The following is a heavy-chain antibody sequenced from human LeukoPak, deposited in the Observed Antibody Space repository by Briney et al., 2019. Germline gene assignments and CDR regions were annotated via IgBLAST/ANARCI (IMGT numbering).Heavy chain of an antibody. V-gene: IGHV3-23*01. CDR3: ARGPPYYDSSGYYYGGTAFDI. CDR1: GFTFSNYA. CDR2: ISSDASTT. Sequence: GGSLRLSCAASGFTFSNYALSWVRQVPGKRLEWVSAISSDASTTGYADSAKGRFTISRDNSKSTMYLQMNSLRAEDTAVYYCARGPPYYDSSGYYYGGTAFDIWGQGTMVTVSS. J-gene: IGHJ3*02. D-gene: IGHD3-22*01.